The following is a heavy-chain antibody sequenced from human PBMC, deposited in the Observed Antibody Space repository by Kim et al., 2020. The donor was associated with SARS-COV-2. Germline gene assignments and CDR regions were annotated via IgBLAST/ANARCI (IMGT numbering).Heavy chain of an antibody. V-gene: IGHV3-33*01. CDR1: GFTFSSYG. CDR2: IWYDGSNK. Sequence: GGSLRLSCAASGFTFSSYGMHWVRQAPGKGLEWVAVIWYDGSNKYYADSVKGRFTISRDNSKNTLYLQMNSLRAEDTAVYYCARDEGIAARPVYAFDIWGQGTMVTVSS. D-gene: IGHD6-6*01. CDR3: ARDEGIAARPVYAFDI. J-gene: IGHJ3*02.